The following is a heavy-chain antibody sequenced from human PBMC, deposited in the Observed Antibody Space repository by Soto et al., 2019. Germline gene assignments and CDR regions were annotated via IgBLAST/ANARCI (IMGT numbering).Heavy chain of an antibody. J-gene: IGHJ4*02. V-gene: IGHV4-59*01. CDR2: IYYSGST. CDR1: GGSISSYY. D-gene: IGHD3-16*01. CDR3: ARGGGDGYNTVYFDY. Sequence: SETLSLTCTISGGSISSYYWSWIRQPPGKGLEWIGYIYYSGSTNYNPSLKSRVTISVDTSKNQFSLKLSSVPAADTAVYYCARGGGDGYNTVYFDYWGQGTRVTAPQ.